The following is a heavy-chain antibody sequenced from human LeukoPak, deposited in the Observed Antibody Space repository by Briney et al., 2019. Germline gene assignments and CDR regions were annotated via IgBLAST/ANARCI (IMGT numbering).Heavy chain of an antibody. J-gene: IGHJ6*02. CDR2: ISYDGGDN. Sequence: GGSLRLSCAASGFTFSSYAMHWVRQAPGKGLQWVAVISYDGGDNYYASFVKCRFTVSTDNSKNTLYLQMNSLRAEDTAVYYCARPGDYYDSSGYYYYYYGMDVWGQGTTVTVSS. CDR3: ARPGDYYDSSGYYYYYYGMDV. D-gene: IGHD3-22*01. V-gene: IGHV3-30*04. CDR1: GFTFSSYA.